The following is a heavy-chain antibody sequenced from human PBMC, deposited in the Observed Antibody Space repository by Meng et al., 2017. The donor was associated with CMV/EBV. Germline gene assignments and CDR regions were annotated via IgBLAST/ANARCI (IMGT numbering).Heavy chain of an antibody. Sequence: GESLQISCAASGFTFSSYWMRWVRQAPGKGLEWVANIKQEGSEKYYVDSVKGRFTISRDNAKNSLYLQMNSLRAEDTAVYYCARDCSSTSCSPAFDYWGQGTLVTVSS. V-gene: IGHV3-7*01. CDR3: ARDCSSTSCSPAFDY. D-gene: IGHD2-2*01. CDR2: IKQEGSEK. CDR1: GFTFSSYW. J-gene: IGHJ4*02.